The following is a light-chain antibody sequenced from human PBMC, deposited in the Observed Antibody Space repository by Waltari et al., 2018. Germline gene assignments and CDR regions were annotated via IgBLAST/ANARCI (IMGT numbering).Light chain of an antibody. V-gene: IGLV3-19*01. J-gene: IGLJ3*02. Sequence: SELTQAPAVSVALGQTVSITCQGDSLGTYFATLYQQKPGQAPVLVVYCENNRPSGIPDRFSASRSGNTASLIITGAQAEDEADYYCQSRDSSANWVFGGGTKLTVL. CDR1: SLGTYF. CDR2: CEN. CDR3: QSRDSSANWV.